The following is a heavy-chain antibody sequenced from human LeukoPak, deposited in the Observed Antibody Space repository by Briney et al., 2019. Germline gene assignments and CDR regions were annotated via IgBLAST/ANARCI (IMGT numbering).Heavy chain of an antibody. J-gene: IGHJ6*04. CDR3: ARVPWTRDSLDV. D-gene: IGHD3/OR15-3a*01. CDR1: GGSISSSTYY. V-gene: IGHV4-39*07. CDR2: IYYSGST. Sequence: SETLSLTCTVSGGSISSSTYYWGWIRQPPGKGLEWIGSIYYSGSTYYNPSLKSRVTISVDTSKNQFSLKLSSVTAADTAVYYCARVPWTRDSLDVWGIGTTVTVSS.